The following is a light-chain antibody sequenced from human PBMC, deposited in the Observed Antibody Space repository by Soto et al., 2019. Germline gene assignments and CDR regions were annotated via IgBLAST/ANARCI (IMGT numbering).Light chain of an antibody. Sequence: QSVLTQPASVSGSPGQSITISCSGISTDVDTYNFVSWYQLHPGEAPKVLIYDVNSRPSGVSHRFSGSRSGNTASLTISGLQADDEAHYYCCSHTTGSTRYGFGTGTKVTVL. J-gene: IGLJ1*01. CDR3: CSHTTGSTRYG. V-gene: IGLV2-14*03. CDR2: DVN. CDR1: STDVDTYNF.